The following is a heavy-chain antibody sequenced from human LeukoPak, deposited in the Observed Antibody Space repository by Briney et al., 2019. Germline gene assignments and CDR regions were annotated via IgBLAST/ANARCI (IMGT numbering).Heavy chain of an antibody. V-gene: IGHV4-4*07. Sequence: PSETLSLTCIVSGGSINNYYWSWIRQPAGKGLEWIGRIYTGGTTNYNPSLKSRVTISVDMSKNQFSLRLSSVTAADTAVYYCARDPNFALWGQGTLVTVSS. CDR2: IYTGGTT. J-gene: IGHJ5*02. CDR3: ARDPNFAL. CDR1: GGSINNYY.